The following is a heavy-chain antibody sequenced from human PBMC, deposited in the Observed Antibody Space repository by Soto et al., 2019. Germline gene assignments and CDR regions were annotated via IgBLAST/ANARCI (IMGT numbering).Heavy chain of an antibody. CDR1: GGTFSSYT. V-gene: IGHV1-69*02. J-gene: IGHJ6*02. CDR3: ARHDCISTSCYYYYYYSMDV. Sequence: SVKVSCKASGGTFSSYTISWVRQAPGQGLEWMGRIIPILGIANYAQKFQGRVTITADESTSTAYMELSSLRSEDTAVYYCARHDCISTSCYYYYYYSMDVWGQGTTVTVSS. D-gene: IGHD2-2*01. CDR2: IIPILGIA.